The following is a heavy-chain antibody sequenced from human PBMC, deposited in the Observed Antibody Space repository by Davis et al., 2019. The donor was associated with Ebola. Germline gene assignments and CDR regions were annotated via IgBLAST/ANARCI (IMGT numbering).Heavy chain of an antibody. CDR2: IFNIEST. J-gene: IGHJ4*02. D-gene: IGHD2-8*01. CDR1: GGSISSYY. Sequence: SETLSLTCTVSGGSISSYYWSWIRQPPGKGLEWIGYIFNIESTKYNLSLKSRVSILVDTSKNQFSLKLSSVTAADTAVYYCARGLPGTIFDSWGQGTLVTVSS. CDR3: ARGLPGTIFDS. V-gene: IGHV4-59*01.